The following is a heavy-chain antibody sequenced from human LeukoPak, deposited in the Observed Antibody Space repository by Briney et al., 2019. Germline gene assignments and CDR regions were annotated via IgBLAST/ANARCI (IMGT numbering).Heavy chain of an antibody. J-gene: IGHJ4*02. Sequence: GGSLRLSCAASGFTFSNYWMSWVRQAPGKGLEWVANINQDSSEKYYVDSVKGRFTISRDNAKNSLYLQLNTLRPEDTAVYYCVHGWRDNGGQGTLVTVSS. CDR2: INQDSSEK. D-gene: IGHD2-15*01. V-gene: IGHV3-7*01. CDR1: GFTFSNYW. CDR3: VHGWRDN.